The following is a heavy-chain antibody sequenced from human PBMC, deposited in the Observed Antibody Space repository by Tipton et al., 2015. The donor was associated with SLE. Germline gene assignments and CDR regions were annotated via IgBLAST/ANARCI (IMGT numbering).Heavy chain of an antibody. CDR2: IYHSGST. J-gene: IGHJ4*02. CDR3: APALRGYFDY. D-gene: IGHD2-2*01. CDR1: GYSISSGYY. Sequence: LRLSCAVSGYSISSGYYWGWIRQPPGEGLGWIGSIYHSGSTYYNPSLTSRVTISVDTSKNQFSLKLSSVTAADTAVYYCAPALRGYFDYWGQGTLVTVSS. V-gene: IGHV4-38-2*01.